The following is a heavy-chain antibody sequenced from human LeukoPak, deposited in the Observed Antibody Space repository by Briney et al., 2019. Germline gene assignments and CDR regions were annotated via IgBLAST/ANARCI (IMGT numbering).Heavy chain of an antibody. CDR2: IDPKTGDT. V-gene: IGHV1-2*02. CDR3: ARDLGTRFANSFDI. D-gene: IGHD3-3*01. J-gene: IGHJ3*02. CDR1: GYTFTDYW. Sequence: ASVKVSCKASGYTFTDYWMQWVRQATGQGLEWMGWIDPKTGDTHYAQMFQGRVTMTRDTSISTAYMELSTLRSDDTAVFYCARDLGTRFANSFDIWGHGTTVTVSS.